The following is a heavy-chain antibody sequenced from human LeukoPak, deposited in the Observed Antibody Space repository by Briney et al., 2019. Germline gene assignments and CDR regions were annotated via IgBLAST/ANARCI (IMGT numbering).Heavy chain of an antibody. CDR3: ARARGGDWVALDY. CDR1: GGSISSYY. D-gene: IGHD2-21*02. V-gene: IGHV4-59*12. J-gene: IGHJ4*02. Sequence: SETLSLTCTVSGGSISSYYWSWIRQPPGKGLEWIGYIFYSGSTNYNPSPKSRVTISVDTSKNQFSLKLSSVAAADTAVYYCARARGGDWVALDYWGQGTLVTVSS. CDR2: IFYSGST.